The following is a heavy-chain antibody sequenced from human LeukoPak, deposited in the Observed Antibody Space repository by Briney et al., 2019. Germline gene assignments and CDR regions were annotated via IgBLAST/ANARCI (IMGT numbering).Heavy chain of an antibody. V-gene: IGHV3-74*01. CDR3: AKVYCSPSNCQLVDY. D-gene: IGHD2-15*01. Sequence: PGGSLRLSCAASGFTFSSYWMHWVRQAPGKGLVWVSRINSDGSSTSYADSVKGRFTISRDNAKNTLYLQMNSLRVEDTAEYFCAKVYCSPSNCQLVDYWGQGALVTVSS. J-gene: IGHJ4*02. CDR2: INSDGSST. CDR1: GFTFSSYW.